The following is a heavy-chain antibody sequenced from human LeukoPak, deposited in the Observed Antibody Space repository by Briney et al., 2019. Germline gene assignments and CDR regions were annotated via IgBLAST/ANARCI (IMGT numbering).Heavy chain of an antibody. V-gene: IGHV3-9*01. CDR1: GFTFDDYA. CDR3: AKGADYGPVDY. Sequence: GRSLKLSCAASGFTFDDYAMHWVRQAPGKGLEWVSGISWNSGSIGYADSVKSRFTISRDNAKNSLYLQMNSLRAEDTALYYCAKGADYGPVDYWGQGTLVTVSS. D-gene: IGHD4-17*01. J-gene: IGHJ4*02. CDR2: ISWNSGSI.